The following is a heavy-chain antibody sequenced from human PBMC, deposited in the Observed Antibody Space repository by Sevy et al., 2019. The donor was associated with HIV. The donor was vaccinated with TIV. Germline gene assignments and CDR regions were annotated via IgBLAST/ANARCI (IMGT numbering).Heavy chain of an antibody. CDR3: ARDSARVIVPTAGFDS. J-gene: IGHJ5*01. V-gene: IGHV3-33*01. CDR1: GFPFRSFS. CDR2: IWYNGGTE. Sequence: GGSLRLSCAASGFPFRSFSMHWVRQAPGKGLEWVAGIWYNGGTEHYADSVQGGFTISRDNSKNVLNLQMNSLRVGDTAIYYCARDSARVIVPTAGFDSWGQGALVTVSS. D-gene: IGHD1-1*01.